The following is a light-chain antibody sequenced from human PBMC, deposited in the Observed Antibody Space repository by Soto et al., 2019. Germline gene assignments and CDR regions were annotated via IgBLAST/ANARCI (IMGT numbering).Light chain of an antibody. CDR1: QSVSSY. Sequence: EIVLTQSPATLSLSPGERATLSCRASQSVSSYLAWYQQKPGHAPRLLIYDASNRATGIPARFRGSGSGTDFTLTISSLEPEDFAVYYCQQRSNWRITFGQGTRLEIK. J-gene: IGKJ5*01. CDR3: QQRSNWRIT. CDR2: DAS. V-gene: IGKV3-11*01.